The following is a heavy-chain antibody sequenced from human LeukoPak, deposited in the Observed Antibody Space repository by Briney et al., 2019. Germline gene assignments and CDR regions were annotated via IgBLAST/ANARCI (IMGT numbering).Heavy chain of an antibody. Sequence: SETLSLTCAVYGGSFSGYYWSWIRQPPGKGLEWIGEINHSGSTNYNPSLKSRVTISVDTSKNQFSLKLSSVTAADTAVYYCARGRGLSMVRGVISAYWGQGTLVTVSS. CDR3: ARGRGLSMVRGVISAY. J-gene: IGHJ4*02. V-gene: IGHV4-34*01. D-gene: IGHD3-10*01. CDR1: GGSFSGYY. CDR2: INHSGST.